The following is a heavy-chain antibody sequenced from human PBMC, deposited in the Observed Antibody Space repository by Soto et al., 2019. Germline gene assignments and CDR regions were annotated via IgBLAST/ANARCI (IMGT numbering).Heavy chain of an antibody. J-gene: IGHJ4*02. CDR1: GFTFSSYG. CDR3: AKGGGQLGY. CDR2: ISYDGSNK. V-gene: IGHV3-30*18. Sequence: QVQLVESGGGVVQPGRSLRLSCAASGFTFSSYGMHWVRQAPGKGLEWVAVISYDGSNKYYADSVKGRFTISRDNSKNTLYLQMNSLRAEDRDVYYCAKGGGQLGYWGQGTLVTVSS. D-gene: IGHD6-6*01.